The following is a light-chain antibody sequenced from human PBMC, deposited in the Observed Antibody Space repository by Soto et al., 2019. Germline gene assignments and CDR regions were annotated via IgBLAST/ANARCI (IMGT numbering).Light chain of an antibody. CDR1: QGISSF. Sequence: DIHLTQFPSFLSASVGDRVTITCLASQGISSFLAWYQQRSGRAPKLLIYAASTLHSGVPSRFSGSGSGTEFTLTISSLHPEDFATYYCQQLDSYPLTFGGGTKVDIK. CDR3: QQLDSYPLT. V-gene: IGKV1-9*01. CDR2: AAS. J-gene: IGKJ4*01.